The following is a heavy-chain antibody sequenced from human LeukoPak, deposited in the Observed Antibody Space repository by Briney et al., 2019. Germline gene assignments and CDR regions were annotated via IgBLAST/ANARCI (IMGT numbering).Heavy chain of an antibody. CDR2: IGSSNTI. CDR1: GFTFSDYY. Sequence: GGSLRLSCAASGFTFSDYYMSWIRQAPGKGLEWLSYIGSSNTIYSADSVKGRFTISRDNAKNSLYLQMNSLRAEDTAVYYCARTARHLDYWGQGTLVTVSS. CDR3: ARTARHLDY. V-gene: IGHV3-11*04. D-gene: IGHD5-18*01. J-gene: IGHJ4*02.